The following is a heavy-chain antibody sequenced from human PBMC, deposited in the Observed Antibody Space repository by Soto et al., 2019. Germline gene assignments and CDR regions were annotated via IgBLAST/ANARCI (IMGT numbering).Heavy chain of an antibody. CDR1: GFTFSSYG. J-gene: IGHJ4*02. V-gene: IGHV3-30*18. D-gene: IGHD1-26*01. CDR3: AKEERGAFDY. CDR2: ISYDGSNK. Sequence: QVQLVESGGGVVQPGRSLRLSCAASGFTFSSYGMHWVRQPPGKGLEWVAVISYDGSNKYYADSVKGRFTISRDNSKNTLYLQMNILRAEDTAVYYCAKEERGAFDYWGQGTLVTVSS.